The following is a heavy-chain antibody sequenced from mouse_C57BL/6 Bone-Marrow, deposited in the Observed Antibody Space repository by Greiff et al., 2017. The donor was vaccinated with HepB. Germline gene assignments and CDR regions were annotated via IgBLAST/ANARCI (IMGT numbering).Heavy chain of an antibody. CDR3: AKPYYYGSSSWFAY. CDR1: GYSFTGYY. J-gene: IGHJ3*01. D-gene: IGHD1-1*01. CDR2: IYPYNGVS. Sequence: DVKLQESGPELVKPGASVKISCKASGYSFTGYYMHWVKQRHGNILDWIGYIYPYNGVSSYNQKFKGKATLTVDKSSSTAYMELRSLTSEDSAVYYCAKPYYYGSSSWFAYWGQGTLVTVSA. V-gene: IGHV1-31*01.